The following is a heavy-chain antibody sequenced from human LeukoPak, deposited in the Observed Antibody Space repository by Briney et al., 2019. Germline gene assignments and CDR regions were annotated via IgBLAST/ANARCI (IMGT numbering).Heavy chain of an antibody. V-gene: IGHV3-21*01. Sequence: GGSLRLSCAASGFTFSSFEMNWIRQAPGKGLEWVSSISSSSSYIYYADSVKGRFTISRDNAKNSLYLQMNSLRAEDTAVYYCARGRYCSSTSCQHANDYWGQGTLVTVSS. D-gene: IGHD2-2*01. CDR1: GFTFSSFE. CDR3: ARGRYCSSTSCQHANDY. CDR2: ISSSSSYI. J-gene: IGHJ4*02.